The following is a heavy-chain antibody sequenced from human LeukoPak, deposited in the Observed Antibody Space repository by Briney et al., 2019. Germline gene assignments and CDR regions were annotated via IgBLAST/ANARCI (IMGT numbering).Heavy chain of an antibody. D-gene: IGHD4-17*01. V-gene: IGHV3-74*01. CDR3: AREWTTVTHPFDY. CDR2: INSDGSST. Sequence: GGSLRLSCAASGFTFRSYWMHWVRQAPGKGLVWVSRINSDGSSTSYADSVRGRFTISRDNAKNTLYLQMNSLRAEDTAVYYCAREWTTVTHPFDYWGQGTLVTVSS. J-gene: IGHJ4*02. CDR1: GFTFRSYW.